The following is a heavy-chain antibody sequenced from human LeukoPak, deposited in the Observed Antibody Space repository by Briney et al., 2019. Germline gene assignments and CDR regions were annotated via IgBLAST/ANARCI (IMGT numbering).Heavy chain of an antibody. CDR3: ASRYYYDSSALYYFDY. D-gene: IGHD3-22*01. Sequence: PSETLSLTCAVYGGSFSGYYWSWIRQPPGKGREWIGEINHSGSTNYNPSLKSRVTISVDTSKNQFSLKLSSVTAADTAVYYCASRYYYDSSALYYFDYWGQGTLVTVSS. CDR2: INHSGST. V-gene: IGHV4-34*01. J-gene: IGHJ4*02. CDR1: GGSFSGYY.